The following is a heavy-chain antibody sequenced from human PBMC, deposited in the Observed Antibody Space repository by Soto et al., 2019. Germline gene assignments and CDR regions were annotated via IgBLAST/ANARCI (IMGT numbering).Heavy chain of an antibody. J-gene: IGHJ6*03. CDR2: ISSSGSTI. CDR1: GFTFSDYY. Sequence: GGSLRLSCAASGFTFSDYYMSWIRQAPGKGLEWVSYISSSGSTIYYADSVKGRFTISRDNAKNSLYLQMNSLRAEDTAVYYCARVEEEPRVVYATYYYYYYMDVWGKGTTVTVSS. CDR3: ARVEEEPRVVYATYYYYYYMDV. D-gene: IGHD2-8*02. V-gene: IGHV3-11*01.